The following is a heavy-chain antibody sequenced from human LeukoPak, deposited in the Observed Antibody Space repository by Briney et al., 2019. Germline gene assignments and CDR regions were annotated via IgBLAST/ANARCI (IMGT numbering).Heavy chain of an antibody. D-gene: IGHD4-23*01. CDR2: IYSDNT. J-gene: IGHJ4*02. V-gene: IGHV3-53*01. CDR3: ARRAGGYSHPYDY. Sequence: GGSLRLSCTVSGFTVSSNSMSWVRQAPGKGLEWVSFIYSDNTHYSDSVKGRFTISRDNSKNTLYLQMNSLRAEDTAVYYCARRAGGYSHPYDYRGQGILVTVS. CDR1: GFTVSSNS.